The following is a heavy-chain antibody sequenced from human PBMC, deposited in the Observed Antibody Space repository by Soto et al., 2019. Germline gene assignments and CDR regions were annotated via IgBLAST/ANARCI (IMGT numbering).Heavy chain of an antibody. CDR3: AREGVAPYYYYGMDV. J-gene: IGHJ6*02. V-gene: IGHV1-18*01. CDR2: ISTYNGDT. Sequence: QVQPVQSGAEVKKPGASVKVSCKASGYTFTRSGISWVRQAPGQGLEWMGWISTYNGDTNYAQKFQGRVTMTTDTSTSKAYMELRSLRSDDTAVYYCAREGVAPYYYYGMDVWGQGTTVTVSS. CDR1: GYTFTRSG. D-gene: IGHD5-12*01.